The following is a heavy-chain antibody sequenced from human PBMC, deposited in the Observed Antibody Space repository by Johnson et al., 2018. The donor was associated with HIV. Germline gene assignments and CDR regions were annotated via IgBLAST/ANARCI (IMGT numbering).Heavy chain of an antibody. CDR3: ARDSSNSFRFEMYAFDI. CDR2: MSFDGNNR. CDR1: GFTFSSNP. Sequence: QVRLVESGGGVVQPGRSLRLSCAASGFTFSSNPMHWVRQAPGKGLEWVAVMSFDGNNRYYADSMKGRFTISRDNSKNTLYLQMNSLRPEDTAVYYCARDSSNSFRFEMYAFDIWGQGTMVTVSS. D-gene: IGHD6-6*01. J-gene: IGHJ3*02. V-gene: IGHV3-30-3*01.